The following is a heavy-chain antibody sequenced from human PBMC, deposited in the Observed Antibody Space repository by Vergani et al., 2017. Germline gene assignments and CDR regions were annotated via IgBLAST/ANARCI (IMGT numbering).Heavy chain of an antibody. D-gene: IGHD3-3*01. Sequence: EVQLLESGGGLVQPGGSLRLSCAASGFTFSSYWMSWVRQAPGKGLEWVANIKQDGSEKYYVDSAKGRFNIARANAKNSMYLQLNSLRAEATAGYYCARLAPEDYDFRRGYYSLFDYWGQGTLVTVSS. CDR1: GFTFSSYW. J-gene: IGHJ4*02. V-gene: IGHV3-7*01. CDR2: IKQDGSEK. CDR3: ARLAPEDYDFRRGYYSLFDY.